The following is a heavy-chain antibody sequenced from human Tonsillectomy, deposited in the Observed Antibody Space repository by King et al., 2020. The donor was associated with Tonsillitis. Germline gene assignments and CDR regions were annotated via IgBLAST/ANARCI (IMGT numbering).Heavy chain of an antibody. CDR2: ISFDGNNK. CDR1: GFTFSTYG. V-gene: IGHV3-30*03. D-gene: IGHD3-3*01. J-gene: IGHJ6*02. Sequence: VQLVESGGGVVQPGRSLRLSCAASGFTFSTYGIHWVRQAPGKGLEWVAVISFDGNNKYYAESVKGRFTISRDNSKDTLYLQMNRLTAEDTAVYFCARFGDYDIWNGPELNGYKYHYGMDLWGQGTTVIVSS. CDR3: ARFGDYDIWNGPELNGYKYHYGMDL.